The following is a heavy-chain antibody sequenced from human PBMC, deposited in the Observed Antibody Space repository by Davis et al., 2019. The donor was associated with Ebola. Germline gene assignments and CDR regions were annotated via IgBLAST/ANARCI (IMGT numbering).Heavy chain of an antibody. J-gene: IGHJ4*02. V-gene: IGHV1-46*01. CDR3: TKSPLFDY. CDR2: IIPVFGIT. Sequence: AASVKVSCKASGYTFTNYYMHWVRQAPGLGLEWMGGIIPVFGITRYAPRFQGRASITADESTSTFFMEMSSLRYEDTAVYYCTKSPLFDYWGQGILVTVSS. CDR1: GYTFTNYY.